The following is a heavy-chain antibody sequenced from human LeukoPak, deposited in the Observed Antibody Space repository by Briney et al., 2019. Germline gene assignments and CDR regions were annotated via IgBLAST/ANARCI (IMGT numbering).Heavy chain of an antibody. D-gene: IGHD3-3*01. J-gene: IGHJ4*02. CDR1: GFTFSSYS. V-gene: IGHV3-21*01. CDR3: ARLVPQDYPTIFGVVLYKGLDY. CDR2: ISSSSSYI. Sequence: GGSLRLSCAASGFTFSSYSMNWVRQAPGKGLEWVSSISSSSSYIYYADSVEGRFTISRDNAKNSLYLQMNSLRAEDTAVYYCARLVPQDYPTIFGVVLYKGLDYWGQGTLVTVSS.